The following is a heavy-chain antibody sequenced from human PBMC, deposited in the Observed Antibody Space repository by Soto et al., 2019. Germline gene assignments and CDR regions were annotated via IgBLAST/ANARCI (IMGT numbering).Heavy chain of an antibody. CDR3: AKSFGGTNYYYYGMNV. J-gene: IGHJ6*02. CDR1: GFTFSSYA. CDR2: ISGSGGST. V-gene: IGHV3-23*01. Sequence: LRLSCAASGFTFSSYAMSWVRQAPGKGLEWVSAISGSGGSTYYADSVKGRFTISRDNSKNTLYLQMNSLGAEDTAVYYCAKSFGGTNYYYYGMNVWRQGTTVIVCS. D-gene: IGHD3-10*01.